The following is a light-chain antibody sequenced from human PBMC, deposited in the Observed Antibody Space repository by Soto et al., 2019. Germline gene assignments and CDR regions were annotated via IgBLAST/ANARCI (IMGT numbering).Light chain of an antibody. J-gene: IGLJ2*01. CDR1: KLEYKY. CDR3: QAWDSSTVV. Sequence: SYELTQPPSVSVSPGQTASITCSGDKLEYKYACWYQQKPGQSPVLVIYQDSKRPSGIPGRFSGSNSGNTATLTISGTQAMDEADYYCQAWDSSTVVFGGGTKVTVL. V-gene: IGLV3-1*01. CDR2: QDS.